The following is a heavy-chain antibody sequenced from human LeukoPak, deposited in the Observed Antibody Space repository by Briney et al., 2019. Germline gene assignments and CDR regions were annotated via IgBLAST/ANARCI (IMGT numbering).Heavy chain of an antibody. CDR1: GFTFSSYW. J-gene: IGHJ4*02. D-gene: IGHD6-13*01. CDR2: LQQDGSEK. CDR3: ARAPNSGYTTAPGF. V-gene: IGHV3-7*04. Sequence: PGGSLRLSCAASGFTFSSYWMIWVPHAPGKGREWVANLQQDGSEKYYVDSVKGRFTISRDNAKNSLYLQMNSLRADDTAVYYCARAPNSGYTTAPGFWGRGTLVAVSS.